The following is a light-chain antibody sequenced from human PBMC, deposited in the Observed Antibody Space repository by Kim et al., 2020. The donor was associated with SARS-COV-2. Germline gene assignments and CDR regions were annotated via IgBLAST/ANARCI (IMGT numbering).Light chain of an antibody. CDR3: QQYKTTPWT. Sequence: DIQMTQSPSTLSASVGDRVTITCRASQSISGWLAWYQQKPGKAPKLLIYKASSLESGVPSRFSGSGSGTEFTLTISSLQPDDFASFYCQQYKTTPWTFGQGTKVDIK. J-gene: IGKJ1*01. V-gene: IGKV1-5*03. CDR2: KAS. CDR1: QSISGW.